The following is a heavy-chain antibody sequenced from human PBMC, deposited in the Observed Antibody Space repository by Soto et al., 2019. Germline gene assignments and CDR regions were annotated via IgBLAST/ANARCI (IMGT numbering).Heavy chain of an antibody. CDR2: IGGSGRTT. J-gene: IGHJ4*02. CDR3: STRGYSDKRGDFYVN. CDR1: AFTFNNYA. Sequence: GGSLRLSCAASAFTFNNYAMSWVRQAPGKGLEWVSGIGGSGRTTYYADSVKGRFTISRDNSNNTLFLQMNSLRAEDTAVYYCSTRGYSDKRGDFYVNLDQETLLTISS. V-gene: IGHV3-23*01. D-gene: IGHD3-22*01.